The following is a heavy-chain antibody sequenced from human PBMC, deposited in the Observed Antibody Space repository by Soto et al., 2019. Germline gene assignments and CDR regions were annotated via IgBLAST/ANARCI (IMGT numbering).Heavy chain of an antibody. Sequence: EVQLVESGGGLVKPGGSLRLSCAASGFTFSSYSMNWVRQAPGKGLEWVSSISSSSSYIYYADSVKGRFTISRDNAKNSLYLQMNSLRAEDTAVYYCARDRTGPGAPGTDYWGQGTLVTVSS. V-gene: IGHV3-21*01. CDR3: ARDRTGPGAPGTDY. D-gene: IGHD1-1*01. CDR2: ISSSSSYI. J-gene: IGHJ4*02. CDR1: GFTFSSYS.